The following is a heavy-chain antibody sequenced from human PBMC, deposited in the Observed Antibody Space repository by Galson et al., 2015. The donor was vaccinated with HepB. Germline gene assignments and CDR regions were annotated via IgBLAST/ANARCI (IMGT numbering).Heavy chain of an antibody. J-gene: IGHJ6*02. Sequence: SLRLSCAASGFTFSSYGMHWVRQAPGKGLEWVAVIWYDGSNKYYADSVKGRFTISRDNSKNTLYLQMNSLRAEDTAVYYCAREALGGDYYYYYGMDVWGQGTTVTVSS. CDR3: AREALGGDYYYYYGMDV. CDR1: GFTFSSYG. CDR2: IWYDGSNK. V-gene: IGHV3-33*01.